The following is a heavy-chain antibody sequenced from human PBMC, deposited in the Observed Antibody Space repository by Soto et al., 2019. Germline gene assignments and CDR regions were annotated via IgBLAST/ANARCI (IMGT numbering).Heavy chain of an antibody. CDR3: AVHYGDYVVSVVVDSAFDI. CDR1: GYTFTSYG. CDR2: ISAYNGNT. V-gene: IGHV1-18*01. D-gene: IGHD4-17*01. J-gene: IGHJ3*02. Sequence: ASVKVSCKASGYTFTSYGISWVRQAPGQGLEWMGWISAYNGNTNYAQKLQGRVTMTTDTSTSTAYMELRSLRSDDTAVYYCAVHYGDYVVSVVVDSAFDIWGQGTMVTVSS.